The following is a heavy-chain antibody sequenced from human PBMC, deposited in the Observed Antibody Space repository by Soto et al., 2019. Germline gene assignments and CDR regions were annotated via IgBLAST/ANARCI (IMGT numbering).Heavy chain of an antibody. V-gene: IGHV3-15*07. D-gene: IGHD2-15*01. CDR2: IKTNTEGGTT. CDR1: GLTISNAW. CDR3: TTGSVEGV. J-gene: IGHJ6*02. Sequence: PGGSLRLSCAASGLTISNAWMNWVRQAPGKGLEWVGRIKTNTEGGTTDYAAAVKGRFTVSRDDSKNTLYLQMNSLKTEDTAVYYCTTGSVEGVWGQGTTATVSS.